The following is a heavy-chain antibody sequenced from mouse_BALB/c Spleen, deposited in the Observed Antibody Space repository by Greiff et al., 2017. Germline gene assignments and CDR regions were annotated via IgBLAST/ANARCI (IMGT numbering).Heavy chain of an antibody. V-gene: IGHV3-8*02. CDR3: ARAMITTRYFDV. CDR1: GDSITSGY. J-gene: IGHJ1*01. D-gene: IGHD2-4*01. CDR2: ISYSGST. Sequence: DVKLQESGPSLVKPSQTLSLTCSVTGDSITSGYWNWIRKFPGNKLEYMGYISYSGSTYYNPSLKSRISITRDTSKNQYYLQLNSVTTEDTATYYCARAMITTRYFDVWGAGTTVTVSS.